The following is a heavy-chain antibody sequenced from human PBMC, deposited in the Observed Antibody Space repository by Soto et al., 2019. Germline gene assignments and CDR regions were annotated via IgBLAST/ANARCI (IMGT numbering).Heavy chain of an antibody. CDR2: ISAYNGNT. CDR3: ARSTVSHYYYYMDV. D-gene: IGHD4-4*01. Sequence: ASVKVSCKASGYTFSSYGISWVRQAPGQGLEWMGWISAYNGNTNYAQKLQGRVTMTTDTSTSTAYMELRSLRSDDTAVYYCARSTVSHYYYYMDVWGKGTTVTVSS. J-gene: IGHJ6*03. CDR1: GYTFSSYG. V-gene: IGHV1-18*01.